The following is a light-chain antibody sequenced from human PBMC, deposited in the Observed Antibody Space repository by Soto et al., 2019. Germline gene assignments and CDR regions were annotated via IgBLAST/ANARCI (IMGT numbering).Light chain of an antibody. Sequence: QSTLTQPASVSGSPGQSITISCTGTSSDVGSYNLVSWYQQHPGKAPKLMIYEGSERPSGVSYRFSGSKSGNTASLTISGLQAEDEADYYCCSYAGTSTFWVFGGGTKLTVL. CDR1: SSDVGSYNL. J-gene: IGLJ3*02. CDR3: CSYAGTSTFWV. CDR2: EGS. V-gene: IGLV2-23*01.